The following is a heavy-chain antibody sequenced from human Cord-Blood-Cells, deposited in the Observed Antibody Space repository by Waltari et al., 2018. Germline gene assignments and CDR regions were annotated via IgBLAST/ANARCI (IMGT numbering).Heavy chain of an antibody. V-gene: IGHV3-30*18. J-gene: IGHJ4*02. CDR2: ISYDGSNK. CDR1: GFTFSSYG. Sequence: VPLVESGGGVVQPGRSMRLACAASGFTFSSYGLHWASQAPGKGLEWVEVISYDGSNKYYADSVKGRFTISRDNSKNTLYLQMNSLRAEDTAVYYCAKSLGVVVVAADYWGQGTLVTVSS. D-gene: IGHD2-15*01. CDR3: AKSLGVVVVAADY.